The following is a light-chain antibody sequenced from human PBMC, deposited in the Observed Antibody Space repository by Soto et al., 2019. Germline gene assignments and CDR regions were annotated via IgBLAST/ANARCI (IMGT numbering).Light chain of an antibody. Sequence: DIQMTQSPSTLTASVGHRVTITCRASQSISSWLAWYQQKPGKAPNLLIHKASHLESGVPSRFSGSGSGTEFTLTISSLQPGDFATYYCQHYKMYSPWTFGQGTKVDTK. CDR2: KAS. CDR1: QSISSW. V-gene: IGKV1-5*03. J-gene: IGKJ1*01. CDR3: QHYKMYSPWT.